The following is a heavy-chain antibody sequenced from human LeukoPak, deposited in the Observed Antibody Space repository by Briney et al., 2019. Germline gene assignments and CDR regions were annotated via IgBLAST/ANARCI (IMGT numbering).Heavy chain of an antibody. CDR2: ISWDGGST. CDR3: AKDHLAYYGSGSFDY. Sequence: PGGSLRLSCAASGFTFDDYAMHWVRQAPGKGLEWVSLISWDGGSTYYADSVKGRFTISRDNSKNSLYLQMNSLRAEDTALYYCAKDHLAYYGSGSFDYWGQGTLVTVSS. J-gene: IGHJ4*02. V-gene: IGHV3-43D*03. D-gene: IGHD3-10*01. CDR1: GFTFDDYA.